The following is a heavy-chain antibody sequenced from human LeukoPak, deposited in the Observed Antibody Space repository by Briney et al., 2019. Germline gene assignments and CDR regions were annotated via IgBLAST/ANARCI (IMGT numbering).Heavy chain of an antibody. D-gene: IGHD6-6*01. CDR1: GGSFSGYY. V-gene: IGHV4-34*01. Sequence: SETLSLTCAAYGGSFSGYYWSWIRQPPGKGLEWIGEINHSGSTNYNPSLKSRVTISVDTSKNQFSLKLSSVTAADTAVYYCARGSGSKAARPKYFDYWGQGTLVTVSS. CDR3: ARGSGSKAARPKYFDY. J-gene: IGHJ4*02. CDR2: INHSGST.